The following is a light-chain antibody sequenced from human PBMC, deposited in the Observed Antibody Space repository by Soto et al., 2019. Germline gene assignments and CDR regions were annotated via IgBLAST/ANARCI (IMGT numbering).Light chain of an antibody. CDR3: HQYNSWTRGT. Sequence: EIMMTQSPGTLSVSPGEGASLSCTASKSVNLNLAWDQQKPGQPPRLLLYGASTRATGIPVRFGGSGSGTEFTLTVRSLQSEDSAVYYCHQYNSWTRGTLGPGTKVEIK. J-gene: IGKJ3*01. CDR1: KSVNLN. CDR2: GAS. V-gene: IGKV3-15*01.